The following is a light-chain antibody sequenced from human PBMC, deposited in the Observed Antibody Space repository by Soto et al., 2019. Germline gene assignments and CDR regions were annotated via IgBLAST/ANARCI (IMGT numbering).Light chain of an antibody. J-gene: IGKJ5*01. CDR3: QQQGRSWIT. CDR2: AAS. Sequence: EIVLTQSPATLSVSPGERATLSCRASQGISSLLAWYQQKPGQAPRLLIYAASTRATGIPDRFSGSGSGTDFTLTISRLEPEDFAVYYCQQQGRSWITFGQGTRLEIK. CDR1: QGISSL. V-gene: IGKV3-15*01.